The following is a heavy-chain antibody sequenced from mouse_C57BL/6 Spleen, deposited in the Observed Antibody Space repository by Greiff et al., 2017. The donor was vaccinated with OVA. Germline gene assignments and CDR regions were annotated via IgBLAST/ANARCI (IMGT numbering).Heavy chain of an antibody. V-gene: IGHV7-3*01. Sequence: EVKLVESGGGLVQPGGSLSLSCAASGFTFTDYYMSWVRQPPGKALEWLGFIRNKANGYTTEYSASVKGRFTISRDNSQSILYLQMNALRAEDSATYYCARYRRDYYGSSYWYFDVWGTGTTVTVSS. D-gene: IGHD1-1*01. CDR3: ARYRRDYYGSSYWYFDV. J-gene: IGHJ1*03. CDR2: IRNKANGYTT. CDR1: GFTFTDYY.